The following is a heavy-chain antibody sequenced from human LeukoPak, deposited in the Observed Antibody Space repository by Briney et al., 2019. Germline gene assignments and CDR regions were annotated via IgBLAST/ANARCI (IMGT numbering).Heavy chain of an antibody. D-gene: IGHD1-26*01. Sequence: GGSLRLSCAASGFTFRTYWMNWVRQAPEKGLEWVANIKQDGSGKYYVDSVKGRFTISRDNAKNSLYLQMNSLTAEDTAVYYCARDPDEIVGANFDYWGQGTLVTVSS. V-gene: IGHV3-7*01. CDR2: IKQDGSGK. CDR1: GFTFRTYW. J-gene: IGHJ4*02. CDR3: ARDPDEIVGANFDY.